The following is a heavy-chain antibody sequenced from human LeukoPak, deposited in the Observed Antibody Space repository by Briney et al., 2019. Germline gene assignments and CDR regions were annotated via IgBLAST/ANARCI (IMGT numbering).Heavy chain of an antibody. Sequence: SETLSLTCNVSGGSISTYYWNWIRRPPGKGLEWIGYIYPSGTDYNPSVKSRLTKSVDTSKNQFSLKLTSVTAADTAFYYCARAPPPMYSSSAPFDHWGQGILVTVSS. CDR3: ARAPPPMYSSSAPFDH. CDR2: IYPSGT. J-gene: IGHJ4*02. CDR1: GGSISTYY. V-gene: IGHV4-4*09. D-gene: IGHD6-6*01.